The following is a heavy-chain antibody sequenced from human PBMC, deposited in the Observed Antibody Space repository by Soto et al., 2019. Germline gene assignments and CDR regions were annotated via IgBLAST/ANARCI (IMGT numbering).Heavy chain of an antibody. D-gene: IGHD3-3*01. CDR2: INSDGRST. V-gene: IGHV3-74*01. J-gene: IGHJ6*02. CDR3: AREQPAPITIFGVYTLDV. CDR1: GFTFSSYW. Sequence: EVQLVESGGGLVQPGGSLRLSCAASGFTFSSYWMHWVRQPPGKGLVWVSRINSDGRSTRYADSVKDRFTISRNNAKNSLYLQMNTVRAEDTAVYYCAREQPAPITIFGVYTLDVWGQGTTVTVSS.